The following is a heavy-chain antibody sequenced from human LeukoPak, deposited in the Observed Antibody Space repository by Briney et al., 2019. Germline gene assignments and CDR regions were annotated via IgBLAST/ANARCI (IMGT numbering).Heavy chain of an antibody. V-gene: IGHV4-59*08. CDR3: SRIEWGLPPA. CDR1: GVSINSYY. D-gene: IGHD1-26*01. J-gene: IGHJ5*02. CDR2: IYYSGST. Sequence: SETLSLTCTVSGVSINSYYWSWIRQPPGKGLEWIGSIYYSGSTNYNPSLKSRVTTSPDTSKNQLSLILRSVTAADTAVYYCSRIEWGLPPAWGQGTQVTVSS.